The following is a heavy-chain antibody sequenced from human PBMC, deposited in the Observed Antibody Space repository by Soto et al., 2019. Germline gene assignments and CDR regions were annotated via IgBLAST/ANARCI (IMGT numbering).Heavy chain of an antibody. V-gene: IGHV1-69*12. CDR3: ARDKDRQQLGGNYYYILDV. CDR1: GGTFSNSA. D-gene: IGHD3-3*02. CDR2: IMPIFRTP. J-gene: IGHJ6*02. Sequence: QVQLEQSGAEVKKPGSSVKVSCKASGGTFSNSAISWVRQAPGQGLEWMGGIMPIFRTPDYAQKFQGRVTITADESTSTAYMELSGPRSDDTAVYYCARDKDRQQLGGNYYYILDVWGQGTTVTVSS.